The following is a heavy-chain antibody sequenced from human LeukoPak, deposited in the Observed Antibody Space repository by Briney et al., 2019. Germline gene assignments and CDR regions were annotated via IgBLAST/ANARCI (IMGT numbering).Heavy chain of an antibody. CDR1: GGSISSSNW. CDR2: IYHSGST. J-gene: IGHJ4*02. Sequence: SGTLSLTCAVSGGSISSSNWWSWVRQPPGKGLEWIGEIYHSGSTNYNPSLKSRVTISVDKSKNQFSLKLSSVTAADTAVYYCARGGYDYVWGSYRYSDYWGQGTLVTVSS. D-gene: IGHD3-16*02. CDR3: ARGGYDYVWGSYRYSDY. V-gene: IGHV4-4*02.